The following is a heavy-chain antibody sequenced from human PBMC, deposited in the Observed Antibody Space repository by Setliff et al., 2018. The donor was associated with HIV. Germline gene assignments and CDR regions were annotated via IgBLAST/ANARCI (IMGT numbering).Heavy chain of an antibody. CDR2: IYVGGSL. J-gene: IGHJ5*02. Sequence: PSETLSLTCTVSGGSMNSDSYSWTWLRQPAGKGPELIGHIYVGGSLIYNPSLASRVTISMVPSKNQFSLDLSSVTAADTAKYYCARAKTIGVSAVFFDPWGQGRPVTAPQ. D-gene: IGHD3-3*01. CDR3: ARAKTIGVSAVFFDP. CDR1: GGSMNSDSYS. V-gene: IGHV4-61*09.